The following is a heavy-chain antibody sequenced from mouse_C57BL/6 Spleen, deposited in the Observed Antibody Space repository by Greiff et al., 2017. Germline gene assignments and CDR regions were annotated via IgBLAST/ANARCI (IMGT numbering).Heavy chain of an antibody. CDR2: IYPGDGDT. J-gene: IGHJ4*01. Sequence: VQLQESGAELVKPGASVKISCKASGYAFSSYWLNWVKQRPGTGLEWIGQIYPGDGDTNYNGKFKGKATLTADKSSSTAYMQLSSLTSEDSAVYFCARRGLGRGAMDYWGQGTSVTVSS. V-gene: IGHV1-80*01. CDR3: ARRGLGRGAMDY. D-gene: IGHD3-1*01. CDR1: GYAFSSYW.